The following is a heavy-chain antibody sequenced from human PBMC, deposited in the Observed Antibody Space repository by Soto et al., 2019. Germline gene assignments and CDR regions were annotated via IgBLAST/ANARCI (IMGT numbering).Heavy chain of an antibody. Sequence: QVQLVQSGAEVKKPGSSVKVSCKASGGTFSSYTITWVRQAPGQGLEWMGRIIPILNIANYAQKFQGRVTITADKSTSTAYMELSSLRSEDTAVYYCARAHPLYYGSGRNYGMDVWGQGTTVTVSS. CDR2: IIPILNIA. J-gene: IGHJ6*02. V-gene: IGHV1-69*02. CDR3: ARAHPLYYGSGRNYGMDV. D-gene: IGHD3-10*01. CDR1: GGTFSSYT.